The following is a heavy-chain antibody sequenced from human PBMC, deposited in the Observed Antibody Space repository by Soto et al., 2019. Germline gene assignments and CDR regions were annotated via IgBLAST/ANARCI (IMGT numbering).Heavy chain of an antibody. V-gene: IGHV1-18*01. Sequence: ASVKVSCKASGHTFSSYSISWVRQAPGQGLEWMGWISAIIGKANYAQKLQGRGTITADTSTSTAYMELRSLRSDDTAVYYCARGAGYDILAGYQAPDYWGQGALVTVSS. J-gene: IGHJ4*02. CDR1: GHTFSSYS. D-gene: IGHD3-9*01. CDR2: ISAIIGKA. CDR3: ARGAGYDILAGYQAPDY.